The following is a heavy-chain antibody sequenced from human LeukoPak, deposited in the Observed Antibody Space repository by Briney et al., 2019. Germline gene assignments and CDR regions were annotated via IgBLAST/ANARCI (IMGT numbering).Heavy chain of an antibody. CDR3: AGGDIVVVPAPLDY. CDR2: ISGSGGST. V-gene: IGHV3-23*01. CDR1: GFTFSSYA. Sequence: PGGSLRLSCAASGFTFSSYAMSWVRQAPGKGLEWVSAISGSGGSTYYADSVKGRFTISRDNSKNTLYLQMNSLRAEDTAVYYCAGGDIVVVPAPLDYWGQGTLVTVSS. D-gene: IGHD2-2*01. J-gene: IGHJ4*02.